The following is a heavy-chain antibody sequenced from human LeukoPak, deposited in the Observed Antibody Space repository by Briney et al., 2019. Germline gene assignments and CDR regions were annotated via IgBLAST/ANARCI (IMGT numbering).Heavy chain of an antibody. CDR2: ISAYNGNT. Sequence: ASVKVSCKASGGTFSSYAISWVRQAPGQGLEWMGWISAYNGNTNYAQKLQGRVTMTTDTSTSTAYMELRSLRSDDTAVYYCARGEAAASAFDIWGQGTMVTVSS. J-gene: IGHJ3*02. CDR3: ARGEAAASAFDI. V-gene: IGHV1-18*01. CDR1: GGTFSSYA. D-gene: IGHD6-13*01.